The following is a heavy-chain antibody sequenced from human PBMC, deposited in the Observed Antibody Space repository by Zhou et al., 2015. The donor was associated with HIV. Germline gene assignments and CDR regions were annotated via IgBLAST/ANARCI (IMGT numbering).Heavy chain of an antibody. CDR1: GFTFSSYA. CDR3: ARDNQYLARGYYYGMDV. D-gene: IGHD1-14*01. CDR2: IGYDGGNK. J-gene: IGHJ6*02. V-gene: IGHV3-33*01. Sequence: QVQLVESGGGVVQPGRSLRLSCAASGFTFSSYAINWVRQAPGKGLEWVAFIGYDGGNKYYADSVKGRFTISRDNSQNTLYLQMNSLRAEDTAVYHCARDNQYLARGYYYGMDVWGQGP.